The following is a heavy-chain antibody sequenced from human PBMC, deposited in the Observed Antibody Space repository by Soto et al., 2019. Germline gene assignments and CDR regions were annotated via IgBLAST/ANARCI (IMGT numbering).Heavy chain of an antibody. J-gene: IGHJ6*03. CDR2: IKQDGSEK. CDR3: ARDRGLPGRYIGTMDV. CDR1: GFTFSSYW. V-gene: IGHV3-7*01. D-gene: IGHD1-26*01. Sequence: GGSLRLSCAASGFTFSSYWMSWVRQAPGKGLEWVANIKQDGSEKYYVDSVKGRFTISRDNAKNSLYLQMNSLRAEDTAVYYCARDRGLPGRYIGTMDVWGKGTTVTVSS.